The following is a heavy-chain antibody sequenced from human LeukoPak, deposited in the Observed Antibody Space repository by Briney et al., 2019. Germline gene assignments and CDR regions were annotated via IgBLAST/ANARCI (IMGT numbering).Heavy chain of an antibody. CDR3: AKNLRDSSGYYPNTRSDY. D-gene: IGHD3-22*01. V-gene: IGHV3-30*02. CDR1: GFTFSSYG. CDR2: IRYDGSNK. Sequence: GGSLRLSCAVSGFTFSSYGMHWVRQAPGKGLEWVAFIRYDGSNKYYEDSVKGRFTISRDNSKNTLYLQMNSLRAEDTAVYYCAKNLRDSSGYYPNTRSDYWGQGTLVTVSS. J-gene: IGHJ4*02.